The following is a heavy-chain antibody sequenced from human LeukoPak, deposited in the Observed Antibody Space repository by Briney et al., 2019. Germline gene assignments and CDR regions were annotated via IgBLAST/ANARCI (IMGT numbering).Heavy chain of an antibody. Sequence: GGSLRLSCAASGFTFTTYWMHWVRHAPGKGLVWVSHINSDGSITGYADSVKGRFSISRDNAKNTLYLQMNSLRVEDTAVYYCARGRPHGNDYWGQGTLVTVSS. J-gene: IGHJ4*02. D-gene: IGHD4-23*01. CDR3: ARGRPHGNDY. V-gene: IGHV3-74*01. CDR1: GFTFTTYW. CDR2: INSDGSIT.